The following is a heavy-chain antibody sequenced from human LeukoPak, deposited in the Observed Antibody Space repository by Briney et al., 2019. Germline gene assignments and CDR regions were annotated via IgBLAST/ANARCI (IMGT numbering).Heavy chain of an antibody. CDR1: GFTFSTYA. V-gene: IGHV3-23*01. Sequence: GGSLRLSCAASGFTFSTYAMSWVRQAPGKGLEWVSTISGSGGSTYYADSVKGRFTICRDSSKNTLFLQMDSLRVEDTAVYYCVKGKDLYGALDIWGQGTMVTVSS. CDR3: VKGKDLYGALDI. J-gene: IGHJ3*02. CDR2: ISGSGGST. D-gene: IGHD3-16*01.